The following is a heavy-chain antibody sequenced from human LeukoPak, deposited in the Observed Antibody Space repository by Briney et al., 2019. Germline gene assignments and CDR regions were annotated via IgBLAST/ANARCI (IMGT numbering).Heavy chain of an antibody. CDR3: ARAIGSGDFWSGYYNPFDY. CDR1: GGTFSSYA. CDR2: IIPIFGTA. V-gene: IGHV1-69*13. Sequence: SVKVSCEASGGTFSSYAISWVRQAPGQGLEWMGGIIPIFGTANYAQKFQGRVTITADESTSTAYMELSSLRSEDTAVYYCARAIGSGDFWSGYYNPFDYWGQGTLVTVSS. J-gene: IGHJ4*02. D-gene: IGHD3-3*01.